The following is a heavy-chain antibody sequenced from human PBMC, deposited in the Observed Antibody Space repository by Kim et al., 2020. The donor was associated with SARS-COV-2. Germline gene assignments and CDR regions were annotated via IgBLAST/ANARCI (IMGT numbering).Heavy chain of an antibody. D-gene: IGHD2-15*01. CDR2: INHSGST. J-gene: IGHJ4*02. CDR1: GGSFSGYY. V-gene: IGHV4-34*01. Sequence: SETLSLTCAVYGGSFSGYYWSWIRQPPGKGLEWIGEINHSGSTNYNPSLKSRVTISVDTSKNQFSLKLSSVTAADTAVYYCARGGDVSCSGGSCYGKNQSPPATGSVGDYWGQGTLVTVSS. CDR3: ARGGDVSCSGGSCYGKNQSPPATGSVGDY.